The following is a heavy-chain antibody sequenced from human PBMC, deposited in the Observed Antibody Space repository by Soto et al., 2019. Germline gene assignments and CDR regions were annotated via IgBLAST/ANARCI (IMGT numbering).Heavy chain of an antibody. D-gene: IGHD2-21*01. CDR2: IKGDGSTT. J-gene: IGHJ6*02. CDR3: ARGLKNYYGVDV. CDR1: GFSFSTYW. V-gene: IGHV3-74*01. Sequence: LRLSCAASGFSFSTYWMHWVRQAPGKGLVWVSRIKGDGSTTTYADSVKGRFTISRDNAKNTLYLQMNSLGAEDTAVYYCARGLKNYYGVDVWGQGTTVTVSS.